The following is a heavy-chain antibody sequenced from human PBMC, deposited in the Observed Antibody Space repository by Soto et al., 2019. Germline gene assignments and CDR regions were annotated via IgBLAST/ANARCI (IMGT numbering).Heavy chain of an antibody. D-gene: IGHD3-9*01. J-gene: IGHJ3*02. CDR3: ARDSLRYFDWLSDRAFDI. CDR2: IWYDGSNK. CDR1: GFTFSSYG. V-gene: IGHV3-33*01. Sequence: GGSLRLSCAASGFTFSSYGMHGVRQAPGKGLEWVAVIWYDGSNKYYADSVKGRFTISRDNSKNTLYLQMNSLRAEDTAVYYCARDSLRYFDWLSDRAFDIWGQGTMVTVS.